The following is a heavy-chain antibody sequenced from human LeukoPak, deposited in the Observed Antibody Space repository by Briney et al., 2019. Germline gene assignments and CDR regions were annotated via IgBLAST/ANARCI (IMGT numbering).Heavy chain of an antibody. CDR1: GGSISNSSFF. J-gene: IGHJ6*02. D-gene: IGHD1-7*01. CDR2: IHYSGRT. V-gene: IGHV4-39*01. Sequence: PSETLSFTCSVSGGSISNSSFFWGWIRQSPGKGLEWIGNIHYSGRTYQNLSLKSRVTISVDTSKNQFSLKLTSVTAADTAVYYCARIPGTTFFNSCYATDVWGQGTTVTVSS. CDR3: ARIPGTTFFNSCYATDV.